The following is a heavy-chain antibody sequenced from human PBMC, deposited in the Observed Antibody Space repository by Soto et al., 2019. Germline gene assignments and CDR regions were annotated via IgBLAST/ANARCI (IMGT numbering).Heavy chain of an antibody. CDR2: INAGNGNT. CDR1: GYTFTSYA. CDR3: AGDYEDYVWGSYQADDAFDI. D-gene: IGHD3-16*02. J-gene: IGHJ3*02. Sequence: GASVKVSCKASGYTFTSYAMHWVRQAPGQRLEWMGWINAGNGNTKYSQKFQGRVTITRDTSASTAYMELSSLRSEDTAVYYCAGDYEDYVWGSYQADDAFDIWGQGTMVTVSS. V-gene: IGHV1-3*01.